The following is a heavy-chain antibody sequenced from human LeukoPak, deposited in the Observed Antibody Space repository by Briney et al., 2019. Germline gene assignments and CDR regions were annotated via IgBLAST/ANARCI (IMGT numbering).Heavy chain of an antibody. CDR1: GFTFSSYA. Sequence: GGSLRLSCAASGFTFSSYAMSWVRQAPGKGLEWVSSISSSSYIYYADSVKGRFTISRDNAKNSLYLQMNSLRAEDTAVYYCARDPTGTVDYWGQGTLVTVSS. CDR3: ARDPTGTVDY. CDR2: ISSSSYI. J-gene: IGHJ4*02. V-gene: IGHV3-21*01. D-gene: IGHD1-1*01.